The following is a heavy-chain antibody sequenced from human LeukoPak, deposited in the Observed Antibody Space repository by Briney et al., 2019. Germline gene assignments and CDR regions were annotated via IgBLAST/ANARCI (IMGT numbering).Heavy chain of an antibody. J-gene: IGHJ4*02. D-gene: IGHD5-24*01. CDR2: IYSGGST. CDR1: GFTVSSNY. Sequence: GGSLRLSCAASGFTVSSNYMSWVRQAPGKGLEWVSVIYSGGSTYYADSVKGRFTISRDNSKNTLYLQMNSLRAEDTAVYYCARDQGGDGYDFFFYWGQGTLVTVSP. V-gene: IGHV3-66*01. CDR3: ARDQGGDGYDFFFY.